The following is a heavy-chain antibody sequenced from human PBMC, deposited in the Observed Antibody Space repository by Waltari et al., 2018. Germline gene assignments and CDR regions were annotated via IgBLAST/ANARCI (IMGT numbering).Heavy chain of an antibody. CDR2: FTPIVGTV. D-gene: IGHD6-25*01. V-gene: IGHV1-69*01. CDR3: ARVQRALAGRATNDVIDL. Sequence: QVQLMQSGPEVKTPGSSVKVSCKASGGSFRTKTVTWVRQAPGGGLEWVGGFTPIVGTVDYALKFQGRVSITADSSTNTAYLEVTSLKSDDTAVYYCARVQRALAGRATNDVIDLWGHGTVVTVSS. J-gene: IGHJ3*01. CDR1: GGSFRTKT.